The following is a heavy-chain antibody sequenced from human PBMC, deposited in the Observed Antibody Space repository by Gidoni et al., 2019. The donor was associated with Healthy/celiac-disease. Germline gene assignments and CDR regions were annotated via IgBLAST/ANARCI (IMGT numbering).Heavy chain of an antibody. D-gene: IGHD6-6*01. J-gene: IGHJ4*02. Sequence: QVQLVESGGGVVQPGRSLRLSCAASGFTFSSYGMHWVRQAPGKGLEWVAVIWYDGSNKYYVDSVKGRFTISRDNSKNTLYLQMNSLRAEDTAVYYCARGDSSSVRNYFDYWGQGTLVTVSS. CDR1: GFTFSSYG. V-gene: IGHV3-33*01. CDR3: ARGDSSSVRNYFDY. CDR2: IWYDGSNK.